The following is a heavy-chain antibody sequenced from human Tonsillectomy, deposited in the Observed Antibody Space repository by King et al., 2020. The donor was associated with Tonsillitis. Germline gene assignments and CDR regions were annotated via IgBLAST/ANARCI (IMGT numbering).Heavy chain of an antibody. CDR2: INPGRGGT. CDR3: AALGRWDGFDI. Sequence: QLVQSGAEVKKPGASLKVSCKASGYTFTGYYIHWVRQAPGQGLEWMGCINPGRGGTYYAQKFQGRVTMTRDTSISTAYMELTSLISDETAVYYCAALGRWDGFDIWGQGTMVTVSS. J-gene: IGHJ3*02. D-gene: IGHD3-16*01. V-gene: IGHV1-2*02. CDR1: GYTFTGYY.